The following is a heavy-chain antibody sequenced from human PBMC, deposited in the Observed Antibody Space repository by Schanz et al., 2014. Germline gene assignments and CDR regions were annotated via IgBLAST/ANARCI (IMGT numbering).Heavy chain of an antibody. Sequence: VQLVESGGGVVQPGGSLRLSCAASGFIFGDYAIHWVRQAPGKGLEWVSCITGGSTTYTYYADSVRGRFTISRDNAKSSVYLQMNSLRAEDTAVYYCARSGVDVWGQGTTVTVSS. D-gene: IGHD3-10*01. CDR2: ITGGSTTYT. CDR3: ARSGVDV. CDR1: GFIFGDYA. V-gene: IGHV3-21*02. J-gene: IGHJ6*02.